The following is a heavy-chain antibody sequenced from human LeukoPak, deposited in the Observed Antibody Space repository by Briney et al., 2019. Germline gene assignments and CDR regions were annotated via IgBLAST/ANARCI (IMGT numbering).Heavy chain of an antibody. V-gene: IGHV1-24*01. CDR2: FDPEDGET. Sequence: GASVKVSCEVSGYTLTELSMHWVRQAPGKGLEWMGGFDPEDGETIYAQKFQGRVTMTEDTSTDTAYMELSSLRSEDTAVYYCAVWGYGGYYYYGMDVWGQGTTVTVSS. D-gene: IGHD3-16*01. CDR3: AVWGYGGYYYYGMDV. CDR1: GYTLTELS. J-gene: IGHJ6*02.